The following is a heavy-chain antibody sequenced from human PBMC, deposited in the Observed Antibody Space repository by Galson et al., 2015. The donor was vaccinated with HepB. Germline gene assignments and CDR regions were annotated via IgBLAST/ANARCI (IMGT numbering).Heavy chain of an antibody. J-gene: IGHJ4*02. V-gene: IGHV4-61*02. Sequence: TLSLPCTVSGGSVSSGNYYWSWIRQPAGKGLEWIGRIYTSGSTNYNPSLTSRVTMSLDTSKNQFSLKLSSVTAADTAVYYCARVVDDGDYIDYWGQGTLVTVSS. CDR1: GGSVSSGNYY. CDR3: ARVVDDGDYIDY. D-gene: IGHD4-17*01. CDR2: IYTSGST.